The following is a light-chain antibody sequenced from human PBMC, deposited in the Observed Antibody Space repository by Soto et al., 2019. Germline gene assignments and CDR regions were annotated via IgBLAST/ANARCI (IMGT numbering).Light chain of an antibody. J-gene: IGKJ4*01. CDR3: HQYGSSPLT. Sequence: EIVLTQSPGTLSLSPGEGATLSCRASQSIRSSSLAWYQQKPGQAPRLLIYGGSSRATGIPDRFSGGGSGTDFSLTISRLETEDFSVYYCHQYGSSPLTFGGGTKVDIK. CDR2: GGS. CDR1: QSIRSSS. V-gene: IGKV3-20*01.